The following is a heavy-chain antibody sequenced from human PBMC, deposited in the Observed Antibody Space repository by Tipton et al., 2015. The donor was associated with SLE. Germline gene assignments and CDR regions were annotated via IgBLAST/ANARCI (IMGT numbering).Heavy chain of an antibody. V-gene: IGHV4-4*07. CDR1: GGSISRYY. CDR2: IYTGGNT. CDR3: VVCSPSSCSYFDY. Sequence: TLSLTCTVSGGSISRYYWGWIRQPAGKGLEWIGRIYTGGNTKYNPSLEGRVTLSVDASKDQFSLRLTSVTAADTAVYYCVVCSPSSCSYFDYWGLGRLVTVSS. D-gene: IGHD2-2*01. J-gene: IGHJ4*02.